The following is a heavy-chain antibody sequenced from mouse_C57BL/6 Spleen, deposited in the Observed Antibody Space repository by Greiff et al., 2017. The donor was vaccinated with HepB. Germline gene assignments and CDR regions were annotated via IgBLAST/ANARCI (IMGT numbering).Heavy chain of an antibody. D-gene: IGHD2-2*01. CDR2: ISDGGSYT. CDR3: ARGGYPAWFAY. CDR1: GFTFSSYA. Sequence: EVKLVESGGGLVKPGVSLKLSCAASGFTFSSYAMSWVRQTPEKRLEWVATISDGGSYTYYPDNVKGRFTISRDNAKNNLYLQMSHLKSEDTAMYYCARGGYPAWFAYWGQGTLVTVSA. J-gene: IGHJ3*01. V-gene: IGHV5-4*03.